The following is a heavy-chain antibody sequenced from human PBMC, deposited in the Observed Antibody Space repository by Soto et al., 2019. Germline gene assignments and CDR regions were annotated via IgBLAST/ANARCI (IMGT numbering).Heavy chain of an antibody. D-gene: IGHD5-12*01. CDR3: AKSRDGYNFYFYYGMDV. V-gene: IGHV3-30*18. Sequence: GGSLRLSCTASGVTFSNYGMHWVRQTPGKGLEWVALILYDGSNKYYADSVKGRFTISRNNSKNTLYLQVSSLRAEDTAVYYCAKSRDGYNFYFYYGMDVWGQGTTVTVSS. J-gene: IGHJ6*02. CDR1: GVTFSNYG. CDR2: ILYDGSNK.